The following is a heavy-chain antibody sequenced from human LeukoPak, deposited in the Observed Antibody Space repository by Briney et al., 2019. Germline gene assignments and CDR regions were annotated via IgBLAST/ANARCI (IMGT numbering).Heavy chain of an antibody. D-gene: IGHD6-13*01. V-gene: IGHV3-30*04. CDR2: ISYDGSNK. J-gene: IGHJ5*01. CDR3: ASEYTSNWYVY. Sequence: GGSLRLSCAASGFTFSSCVMHWVRQAPGKGLEWVASISYDGSNKHFADSVKGRFTISRDNSKKTLYLQMSSLRPEDTAVYYCASEYTSNWYVYWGQGTLVTVSS. CDR1: GFTFSSCV.